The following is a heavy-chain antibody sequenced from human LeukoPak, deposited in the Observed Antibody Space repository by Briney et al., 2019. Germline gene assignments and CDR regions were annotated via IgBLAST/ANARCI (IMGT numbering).Heavy chain of an antibody. D-gene: IGHD3-10*01. CDR2: ISYDGSNK. CDR1: GFTFSSYG. J-gene: IGHJ4*02. Sequence: GGSLRLSCAASGFTFSSYGMHWVRQAPGKGLEWVAVISYDGSNKYYADSVKGRFTISRDNSKNTLYLQMNSLRAEDTAVYYCAKLPEYYYASGSSYADYWGQGTLVTVSS. V-gene: IGHV3-30*18. CDR3: AKLPEYYYASGSSYADY.